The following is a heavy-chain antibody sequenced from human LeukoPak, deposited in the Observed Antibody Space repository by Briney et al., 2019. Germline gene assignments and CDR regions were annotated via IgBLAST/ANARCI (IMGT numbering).Heavy chain of an antibody. CDR3: VSQQVAPL. Sequence: PGGSLRLSCVASGFSFRHYWMSWVRQAPGKRLEWVANIKEDGSIEDYVDSVKGGFTVSRDNAKNSLYLEMNSLRAEDTAVYYCVSQQVAPLWGRGNLVIVSS. V-gene: IGHV3-7*01. J-gene: IGHJ4*02. CDR1: GFSFRHYW. D-gene: IGHD5-12*01. CDR2: IKEDGSIE.